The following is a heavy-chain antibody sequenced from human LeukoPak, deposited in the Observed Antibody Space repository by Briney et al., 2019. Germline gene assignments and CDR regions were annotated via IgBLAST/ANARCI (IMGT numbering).Heavy chain of an antibody. Sequence: GGSLRLSCAASGVTFNNYARSWIRQAPGKGLEWVSAISCSADGTYYPDSEKGLFTISTNNSQNILHLQRTSLTADATAVYYCARGPPGSDTFDSWGQGTLVTVSS. D-gene: IGHD2-21*02. CDR1: GVTFNNYA. J-gene: IGHJ4*02. CDR3: ARGPPGSDTFDS. V-gene: IGHV3-23*01. CDR2: ISCSADGT.